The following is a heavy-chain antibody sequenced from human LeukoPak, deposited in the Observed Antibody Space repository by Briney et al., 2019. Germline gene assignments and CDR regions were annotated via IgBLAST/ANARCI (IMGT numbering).Heavy chain of an antibody. Sequence: PGGSLRLSCAASGFTFRTYGMHWVRQAPGKGLEWVAFIRYDGSNIYYADSVKGRFTISRDNSKNTLYLQMNSLRVEDTAVYYCARGIWGTSRAVAGSQFDYWGQGTLVTVSS. J-gene: IGHJ4*02. V-gene: IGHV3-30*02. CDR3: ARGIWGTSRAVAGSQFDY. CDR2: IRYDGSNI. CDR1: GFTFRTYG. D-gene: IGHD6-19*01.